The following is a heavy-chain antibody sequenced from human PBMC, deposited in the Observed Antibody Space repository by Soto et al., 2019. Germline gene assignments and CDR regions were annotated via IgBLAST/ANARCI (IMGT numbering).Heavy chain of an antibody. CDR1: GYTFTKYW. V-gene: IGHV5-51*01. D-gene: IGHD3-9*01. CDR3: ARRDMLTGYFYFDY. CDR2: IYPDDSDT. Sequence: GESLKISCQASGYTFTKYWVGWVRQMPGKGLEWMGIIYPDDSDTRYSPSFQGHVTISADKSISTAYLQWSSLKASDSATYYCARRDMLTGYFYFDYWGQGTQVTVSS. J-gene: IGHJ4*02.